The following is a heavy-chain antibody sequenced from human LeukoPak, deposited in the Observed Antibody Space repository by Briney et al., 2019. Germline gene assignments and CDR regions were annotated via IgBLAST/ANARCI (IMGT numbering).Heavy chain of an antibody. D-gene: IGHD3-10*01. CDR1: GFTVSSNF. V-gene: IGHV3-53*01. Sequence: GGSLRLSCAASGFTVSSNFMSWVRQAPGKGLEWVSVMYSGGSTYYADSVKGRFTISRDNSKNTLYLQMNSLRAEDTAVYYCATPYGSGSYHDYGMDVWGKGTTATVSS. CDR2: MYSGGST. CDR3: ATPYGSGSYHDYGMDV. J-gene: IGHJ6*04.